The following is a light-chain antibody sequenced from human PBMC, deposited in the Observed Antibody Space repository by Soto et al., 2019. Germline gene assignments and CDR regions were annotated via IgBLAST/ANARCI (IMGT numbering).Light chain of an antibody. Sequence: QSALTQPRSVSGSPGQSVTISCTGTSTDVGGYNYVSWYQQHPGKAPKLIIYGVTQRPSGVPDRFSGSKSANTASLTISGLQAEDEADYYCAAWDDSLNGRVFGTGTKLTVL. CDR1: STDVGGYNY. V-gene: IGLV2-11*01. J-gene: IGLJ1*01. CDR3: AAWDDSLNGRV. CDR2: GVT.